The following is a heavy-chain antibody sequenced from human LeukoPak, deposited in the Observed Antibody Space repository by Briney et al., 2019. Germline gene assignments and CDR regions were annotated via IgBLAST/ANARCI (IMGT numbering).Heavy chain of an antibody. CDR1: GFTVSSNY. CDR2: IYDSGST. J-gene: IGHJ5*02. V-gene: IGHV4-59*02. Sequence: GSLRLSCAASGFTVSSNYISWVRQPPGKGLEWIGSIYDSGSTYYNPSLKSRVTISVDTSTNQFSVKLISVTAADTAVYYCAREYHWFDPWGQGTLVTVSS. CDR3: AREYHWFDP.